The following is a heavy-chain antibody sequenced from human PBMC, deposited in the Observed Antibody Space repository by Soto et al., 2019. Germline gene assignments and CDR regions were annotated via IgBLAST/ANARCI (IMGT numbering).Heavy chain of an antibody. D-gene: IGHD3-16*01. CDR2: ITWHSGTI. J-gene: IGHJ6*03. V-gene: IGHV3-9*01. Sequence: ESGGGLVQPGRSLRLACAASGFTFDQYTMHWVRQAPGKGLEWVSSITWHSGTIGYADSVTGRFTISRDNAKNSLYLQMNSLRGEDTALYYCAKEMITFGDFNYYYMDVWGNGTTVTVSS. CDR1: GFTFDQYT. CDR3: AKEMITFGDFNYYYMDV.